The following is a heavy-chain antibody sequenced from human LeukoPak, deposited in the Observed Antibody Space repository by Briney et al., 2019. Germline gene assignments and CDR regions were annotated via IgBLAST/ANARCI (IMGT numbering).Heavy chain of an antibody. CDR2: IYYSGST. D-gene: IGHD3-22*01. J-gene: IGHJ4*02. CDR1: GGSISSYY. Sequence: SETLSLSCTVSGGSISSYYWSWIRQPPGKGLEWIGYIYYSGSTNYNPSLKSRVTISVDTSKNQFSLKLSSVTAADTAVYYCAGASYDSSGVHWGQGTLVTVSS. CDR3: AGASYDSSGVH. V-gene: IGHV4-59*01.